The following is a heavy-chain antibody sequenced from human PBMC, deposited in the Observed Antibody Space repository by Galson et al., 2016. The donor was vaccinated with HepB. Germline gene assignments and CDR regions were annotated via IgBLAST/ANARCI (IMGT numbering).Heavy chain of an antibody. V-gene: IGHV3-30*03. D-gene: IGHD2-2*01. Sequence: SLRLSCAASGFTFSGYGMHWVRQAPGKGLEWVAFISYDGSNKKYADSVKGRFTISRDNSKKTLYLQMNSLRAEDTAVYYCATDCCIYCSSAGCHDHVHYWGQGTLVTVSS. CDR2: ISYDGSNK. J-gene: IGHJ4*02. CDR3: ATDCCIYCSSAGCHDHVHY. CDR1: GFTFSGYG.